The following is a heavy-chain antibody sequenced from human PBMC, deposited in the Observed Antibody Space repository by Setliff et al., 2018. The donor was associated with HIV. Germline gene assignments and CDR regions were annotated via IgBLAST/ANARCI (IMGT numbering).Heavy chain of an antibody. CDR3: AKGLVIFGALSDWVLDY. D-gene: IGHD3-3*02. CDR1: GFTFSDYY. CDR2: ISSSGSTI. V-gene: IGHV3-11*04. J-gene: IGHJ4*01. Sequence: PGGSLRLSCAASGFTFSDYYMSWIRQAPGKGLEWVSYISSSGSTIYYADSVKGRFTISRDNAKNSLYLQMNSLRPEDTAVYYCAKGLVIFGALSDWVLDYWGQGTLVTVSS.